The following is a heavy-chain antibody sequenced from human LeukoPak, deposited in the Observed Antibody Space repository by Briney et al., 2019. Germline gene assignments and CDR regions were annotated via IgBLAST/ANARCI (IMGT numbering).Heavy chain of an antibody. D-gene: IGHD2-2*01. V-gene: IGHV1-46*01. CDR3: VRGYADKGRRMDY. CDR2: INPRGGAT. J-gene: IGHJ4*02. CDR1: GYTFTSYY. Sequence: ASVKVSCKASGYTFTSYYMHWVRQAPGQGLGWMGIINPRGGATTYTQKFQGRITMTTDTSTSAVYMELSSLRSDDTAVYYCVRGYADKGRRMDYWGQGTLVTVSS.